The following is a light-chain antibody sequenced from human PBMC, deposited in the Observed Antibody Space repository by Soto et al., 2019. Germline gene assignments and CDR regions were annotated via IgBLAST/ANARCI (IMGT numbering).Light chain of an antibody. J-gene: IGLJ2*01. CDR3: AAWDDTLNGPV. CDR1: NSNIGNNT. Sequence: QSVLTPTPSASGSPGQRVSISCSGSNSNIGNNTVSWYRHLPGSAPRLLIYTTNQRASGVTDRFSGSRSATSASLAISGHQPEDEADYYCAAWDDTLNGPVFGGGTKVTVL. V-gene: IGLV1-44*01. CDR2: TTN.